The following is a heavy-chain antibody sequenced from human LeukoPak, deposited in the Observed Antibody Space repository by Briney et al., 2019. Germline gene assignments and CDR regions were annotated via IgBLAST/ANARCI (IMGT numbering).Heavy chain of an antibody. CDR3: ARVGTVNYYYGMDV. J-gene: IGHJ6*04. V-gene: IGHV4-38-2*02. CDR1: GYSITSGYF. D-gene: IGHD4-17*01. Sequence: SETVSLTCTVSGYSITSGYFWGWIRQPPGKGLEWIGRIYHSGSTNYNSSLKSRVTISVDTSKNQISLKLNSVTAADTAVYYCARVGTVNYYYGMDVWGEGTTVTVSS. CDR2: IYHSGST.